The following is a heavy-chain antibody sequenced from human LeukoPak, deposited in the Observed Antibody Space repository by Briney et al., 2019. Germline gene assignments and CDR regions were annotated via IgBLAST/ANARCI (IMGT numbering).Heavy chain of an antibody. CDR2: ISSSTTYI. V-gene: IGHV3-21*01. CDR1: GFTFSSYS. Sequence: GGSLRLSCAASGFTFSSYSMNCVRHAPGEGLEWGSSISSSTTYIYYADSVKGRFTISRDNAKNSLYLQMNSLRAEDTAVYYCARDTGVVYHYWGQGTLVTVSS. D-gene: IGHD2-8*02. CDR3: ARDTGVVYHY. J-gene: IGHJ4*02.